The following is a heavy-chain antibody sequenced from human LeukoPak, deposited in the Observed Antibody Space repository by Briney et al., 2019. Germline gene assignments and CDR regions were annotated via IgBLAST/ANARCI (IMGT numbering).Heavy chain of an antibody. D-gene: IGHD6-19*01. J-gene: IGHJ4*02. CDR1: GFTFSSYA. V-gene: IGHV3-23*01. Sequence: GGSLRLSCAASGFTFSSYAMSWVSQAPGKGLEWVSGISGSGGSTYYVDPVKGRFTISRDNSKNTLYLQMNSLRAEDTAVYYCAKGHSSGWSHNFDYWGQGTLVTVSS. CDR3: AKGHSSGWSHNFDY. CDR2: ISGSGGST.